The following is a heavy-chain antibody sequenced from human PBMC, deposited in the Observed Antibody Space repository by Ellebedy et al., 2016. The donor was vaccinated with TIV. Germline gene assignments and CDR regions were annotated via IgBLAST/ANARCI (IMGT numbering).Heavy chain of an antibody. CDR3: TTVLRYYDSSGYYYLDY. V-gene: IGHV3-48*04. Sequence: GESLKISXAASGFTFSSYAMSWVRQAPGKGLEWVSYISSSGSTIYYADSVKGRFTISRDNAKNSLYLQMNSLRAEDTAVYYCTTVLRYYDSSGYYYLDYWGQGTLVTVSS. CDR2: ISSSGSTI. J-gene: IGHJ4*02. CDR1: GFTFSSYA. D-gene: IGHD3-22*01.